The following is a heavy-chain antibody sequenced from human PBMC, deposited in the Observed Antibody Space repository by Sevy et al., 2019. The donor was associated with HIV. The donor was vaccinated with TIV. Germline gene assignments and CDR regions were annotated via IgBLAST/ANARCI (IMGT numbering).Heavy chain of an antibody. CDR3: ARLGGYDAFDI. CDR1: GGSISSSSYY. CDR2: IYYSGST. V-gene: IGHV4-39*01. Sequence: SETLSLTCTVSGGSISSSSYYWGWIRQPPGKGLEWIGSIYYSGSTYYNPSLKSRVTISVDTSKNQFSLKLSSVTAADTAVYYCARLGGYDAFDIWGQWTMVTVSS. D-gene: IGHD2-15*01. J-gene: IGHJ3*02.